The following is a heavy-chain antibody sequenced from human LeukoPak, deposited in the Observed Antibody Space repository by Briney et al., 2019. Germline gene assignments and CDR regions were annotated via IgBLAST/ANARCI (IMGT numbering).Heavy chain of an antibody. CDR2: ISGSGGST. CDR3: AKAQGWDYYDSSGYPIHAFDY. D-gene: IGHD3-22*01. Sequence: GGSLRLSCAASGFTFSSYAMSWVRQAPGKGLEWVSAISGSGGSTYNADSVKGRFTISRDNSKNTLYLQMNSLRAEDTAVYYCAKAQGWDYYDSSGYPIHAFDYWGQGTLVTVSS. V-gene: IGHV3-23*01. J-gene: IGHJ4*02. CDR1: GFTFSSYA.